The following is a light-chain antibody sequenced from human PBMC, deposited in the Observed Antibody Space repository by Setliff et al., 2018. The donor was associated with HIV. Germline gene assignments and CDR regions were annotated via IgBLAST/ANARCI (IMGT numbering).Light chain of an antibody. CDR1: SSDVSLYNF. CDR2: DVT. Sequence: QSVLTQPASVSGSPGQSITISCTGTSSDVSLYNFVSWYQQYPGKVPQLIIYDVTNRPSGLSYRISGSKSGNTAYLTTSGLQAEDEADDYCSSFTENRKFVFGTGTKVTVL. CDR3: SSFTENRKFV. V-gene: IGLV2-14*03. J-gene: IGLJ1*01.